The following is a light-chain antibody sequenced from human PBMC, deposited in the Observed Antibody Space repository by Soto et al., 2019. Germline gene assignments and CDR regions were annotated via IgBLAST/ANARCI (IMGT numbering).Light chain of an antibody. Sequence: QSALTQPASVSGSPGQSITISCTGTSSDVGGYNYVSWYQQHPGKAPKLMIYDVSNRPSGVSNRFSGSKSGNTASLTISGRQAEPEADYYCSSYTSSSTLVVFGGGTKLTVL. V-gene: IGLV2-14*01. J-gene: IGLJ2*01. CDR2: DVS. CDR1: SSDVGGYNY. CDR3: SSYTSSSTLVV.